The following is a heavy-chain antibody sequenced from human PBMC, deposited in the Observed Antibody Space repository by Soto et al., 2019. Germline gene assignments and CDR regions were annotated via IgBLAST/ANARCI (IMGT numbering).Heavy chain of an antibody. D-gene: IGHD3-10*01. CDR2: IYYSGST. Sequence: PSETLSLTCTVSGGSISSGGYYWSWIRQHPGKGLEWIGYIYYSGSTYYNPSLKSRVTISVDTSKNQFSLKLSSVTAADTAVYYCARGGLLWFGEILYWGQGTLVTVSS. CDR3: ARGGLLWFGEILY. J-gene: IGHJ4*02. V-gene: IGHV4-31*03. CDR1: GGSISSGGYY.